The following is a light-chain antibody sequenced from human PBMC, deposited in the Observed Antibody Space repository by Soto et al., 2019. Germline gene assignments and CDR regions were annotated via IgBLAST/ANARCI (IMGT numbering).Light chain of an antibody. Sequence: EIVLTQSPGTLSLSPGERATLSCRASQSVSSSYLAWYQQKPGQAPRLLIYGASSRATGIPDRFSGSGSGTDFTLTISRLEPADLAVYYCQQYGSSPWTFGQGTKVELK. J-gene: IGKJ1*01. CDR3: QQYGSSPWT. CDR2: GAS. CDR1: QSVSSSY. V-gene: IGKV3-20*01.